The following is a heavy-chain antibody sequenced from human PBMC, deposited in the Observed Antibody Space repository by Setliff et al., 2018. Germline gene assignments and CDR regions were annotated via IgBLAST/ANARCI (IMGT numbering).Heavy chain of an antibody. CDR1: GGSISSGGYY. V-gene: IGHV4-31*03. CDR2: IYYSGST. D-gene: IGHD2-21*01. CDR3: ATGAYLDV. Sequence: TLSLTCTVSGGSISSGGYYWTWIRQHPGRGLEWIGYIYYSGSTYYSPSLKSRLSISVDTSKNQFSLKLSSVTAADTAVYYCATGAYLDVWGKGTAVTV. J-gene: IGHJ6*03.